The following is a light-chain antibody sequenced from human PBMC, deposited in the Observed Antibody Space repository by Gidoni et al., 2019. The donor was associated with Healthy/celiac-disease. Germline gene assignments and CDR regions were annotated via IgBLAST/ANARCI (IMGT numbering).Light chain of an antibody. J-gene: IGKJ1*01. CDR1: QGVSSN. V-gene: IGKV3-15*01. CDR3: QQYNYLWT. Sequence: EIVMTQSPATLSVSPGERTTLSCRASQGVSSNLAWYQQKPGQAPSLLIYDASTRATGIPARCSGSGSVTEFTLTISSLQSEDFAVYHCQQYNYLWTFGQGTKVEIK. CDR2: DAS.